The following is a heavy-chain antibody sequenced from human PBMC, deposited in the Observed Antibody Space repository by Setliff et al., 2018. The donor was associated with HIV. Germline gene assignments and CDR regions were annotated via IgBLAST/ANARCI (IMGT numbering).Heavy chain of an antibody. Sequence: ASVKVSCKASGYTFTGYYVHWVRQAPGQGLEWVGRVNPNSGDTNYAQKFQGRVTMTRDTSISTAYMELSRLRSDDTAVYYCARRGRQQSDAFDIWGQGTMVTVSS. V-gene: IGHV1-2*06. CDR1: GYTFTGYY. CDR3: ARRGRQQSDAFDI. CDR2: VNPNSGDT. J-gene: IGHJ3*02. D-gene: IGHD6-13*01.